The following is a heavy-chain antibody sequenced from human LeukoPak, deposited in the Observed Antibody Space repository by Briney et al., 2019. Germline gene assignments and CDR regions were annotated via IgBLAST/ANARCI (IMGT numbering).Heavy chain of an antibody. CDR3: ARASWVSSTDAVR. Sequence: GGSLRFSCAASGLSFSSFAMSWVRQGPARGLEWVSSIRGNGDTFYADSVKGRFTLSSDSSTNTVYFQLNNLRVEDTAIYYCARASWVSSTDAVRWGQGTLVTVSS. CDR1: GLSFSSFA. V-gene: IGHV3-23*01. D-gene: IGHD3-16*01. CDR2: IRGNGDT. J-gene: IGHJ4*02.